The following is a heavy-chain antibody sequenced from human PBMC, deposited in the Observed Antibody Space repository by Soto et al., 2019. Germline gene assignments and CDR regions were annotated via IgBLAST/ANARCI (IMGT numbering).Heavy chain of an antibody. V-gene: IGHV4-4*02. Sequence: QVQLQESGPGLVKPSGTLSLTCAVSGGSISSSNWWCWVRQPPGKGLEWIGEIKHRGSTNYNPSLKSRVIISVDKSKNQFSLNLTSVTAADTALYYCARRTFDYWGQGALVTVSS. CDR1: GGSISSSNW. CDR3: ARRTFDY. J-gene: IGHJ4*02. CDR2: IKHRGST.